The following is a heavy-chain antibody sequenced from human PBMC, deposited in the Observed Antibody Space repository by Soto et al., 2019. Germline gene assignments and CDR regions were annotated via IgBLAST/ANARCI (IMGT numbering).Heavy chain of an antibody. Sequence: QVQLVESGGGVVQTGRSLRLSCVASGFTFSSYGMHWVRQAPGKGLEWVAVISYDGSNKYYADSVKGQFTISRDNSKNTLFLQMNSLRPEDTAVYYCAKDLYDYVWGTYPPDYWGQGTLVTVSS. CDR3: AKDLYDYVWGTYPPDY. CDR1: GFTFSSYG. CDR2: ISYDGSNK. V-gene: IGHV3-30*18. J-gene: IGHJ4*02. D-gene: IGHD3-16*02.